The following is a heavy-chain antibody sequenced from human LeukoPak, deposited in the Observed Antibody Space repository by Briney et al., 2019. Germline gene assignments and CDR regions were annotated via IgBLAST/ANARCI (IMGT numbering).Heavy chain of an antibody. CDR2: IYYSGST. Sequence: SGTLSLTCTVSGGSISSYYWSWIRQPPGKGLEWIGYIYYSGSTNYNPSLKSRVTISVDTSKNQFSLKLSSVTAVDTAVYYCARMYYSGSYYFDYWGQGTLVTVSS. CDR3: ARMYYSGSYYFDY. V-gene: IGHV4-59*01. D-gene: IGHD1-26*01. CDR1: GGSISSYY. J-gene: IGHJ4*02.